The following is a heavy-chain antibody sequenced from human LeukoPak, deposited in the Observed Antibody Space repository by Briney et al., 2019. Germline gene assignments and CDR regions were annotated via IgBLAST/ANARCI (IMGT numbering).Heavy chain of an antibody. V-gene: IGHV4-39*01. CDR1: GVTLSSYA. Sequence: PGGSLRLSCAASGVTLSSYAMSWARQAPGKGLEWIGSIYDSGSTYYNPSLKSRVTISVDTSKNQFSLKLNSVTAADTAVYYCARHYGPWGQGTLVTVSS. CDR2: IYDSGST. J-gene: IGHJ5*02. D-gene: IGHD3-10*01. CDR3: ARHYGP.